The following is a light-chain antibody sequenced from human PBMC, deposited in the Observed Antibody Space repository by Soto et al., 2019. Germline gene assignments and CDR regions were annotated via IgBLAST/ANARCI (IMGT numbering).Light chain of an antibody. CDR3: CSSGGSPTYV. CDR1: SSNVGSYKL. J-gene: IGLJ1*01. V-gene: IGLV2-23*02. Sequence: SALTQPASVSGSPGQSITISCTGTSSNVGSYKLVSWYQQHPGKAPKLMIFEVNKRPPGVSNRFSGSKSGNTASLTISGLKVEDEADYYCCSSGGSPTYVFGTGTKVTVL. CDR2: EVN.